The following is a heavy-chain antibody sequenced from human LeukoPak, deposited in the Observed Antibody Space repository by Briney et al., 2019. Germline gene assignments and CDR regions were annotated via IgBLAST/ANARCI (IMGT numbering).Heavy chain of an antibody. J-gene: IGHJ3*01. V-gene: IGHV1-18*01. CDR3: ARDLYYCGSGSYYDVFDV. CDR2: ISAYKGNT. Sequence: ASVKVSCKASGYTLSTYGISWVRQAPGQGLEWVGWISAYKGNTYYAQKLQGRVTMTTDTSTSTAYVELRSLRSDDTAIYYCARDLYYCGSGSYYDVFDVWGQGTMVTASS. D-gene: IGHD3-10*01. CDR1: GYTLSTYG.